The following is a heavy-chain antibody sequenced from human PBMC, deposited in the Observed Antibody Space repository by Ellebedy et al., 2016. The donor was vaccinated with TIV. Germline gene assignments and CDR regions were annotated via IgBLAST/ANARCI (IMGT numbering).Heavy chain of an antibody. CDR1: GFTFSNYA. J-gene: IGHJ4*02. V-gene: IGHV3-23*01. CDR3: AKVAAGPGGVWVFDY. CDR2: IRGGGGGA. D-gene: IGHD6-6*01. Sequence: PGGSLRLSCAASGFTFSNYAMSWVRQAPGKGLEWVSYIRGGGGGADYTDSVKGRFSISRDNSKNTLYLQMNSLRAEDTAVYYCAKVAAGPGGVWVFDYWGQGTLVTVSS.